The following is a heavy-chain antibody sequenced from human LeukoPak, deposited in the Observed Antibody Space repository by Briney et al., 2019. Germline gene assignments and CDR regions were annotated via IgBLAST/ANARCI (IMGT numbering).Heavy chain of an antibody. J-gene: IGHJ6*02. CDR1: GGSISSYY. CDR3: ARDSSGTYYYYGMDV. Sequence: KPSETLSLTCTVSGGSISSYYWSWIRQPPGKGLEWIGYIYYSGSTNYNPSLKSRVTISVDTSKNQFSLKLSSVTAADTAVYYCARDSSGTYYYYGMDVWGQGTTVTVSS. D-gene: IGHD1-26*01. V-gene: IGHV4-59*01. CDR2: IYYSGST.